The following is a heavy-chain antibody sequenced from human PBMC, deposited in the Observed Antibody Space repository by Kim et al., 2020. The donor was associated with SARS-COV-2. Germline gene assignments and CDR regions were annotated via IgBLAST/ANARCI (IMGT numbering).Heavy chain of an antibody. CDR1: GFSLSTSGMC. CDR2: IDWDDDK. Sequence: SGPTLVNPTQTLTLTCTFSGFSLSTSGMCVSWIRQPPGKALEWLALIDWDDDKYYSTSLKTRLTISKDTSKNQVVLIMTNMDPVDKATYYCARMWYSSVRYGVSAFVIWGQGTMVTVSS. J-gene: IGHJ3*02. V-gene: IGHV2-70*01. CDR3: ARMWYSSVRYGVSAFVI. D-gene: IGHD6-19*01.